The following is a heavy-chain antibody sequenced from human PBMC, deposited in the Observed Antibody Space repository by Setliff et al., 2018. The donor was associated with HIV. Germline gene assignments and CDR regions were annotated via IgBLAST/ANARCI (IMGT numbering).Heavy chain of an antibody. CDR1: GDSISNYY. D-gene: IGHD1-20*01. Sequence: SETLSLTCTVSGDSISNYYWSWIRQSPGKGLEWIGYISNTGNTKYNPSLKSRVTIAGDTSKNQFSVRLTSVTAADTAVYYCARGIGTRYNYYMDVWGIGTTVTVSS. CDR3: ARGIGTRYNYYMDV. J-gene: IGHJ6*03. V-gene: IGHV4-59*01. CDR2: ISNTGNT.